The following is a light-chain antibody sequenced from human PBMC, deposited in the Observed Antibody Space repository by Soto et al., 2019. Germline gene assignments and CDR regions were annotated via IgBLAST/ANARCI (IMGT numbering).Light chain of an antibody. V-gene: IGKV3-15*01. CDR1: QSVSNN. CDR2: GAS. Sequence: ETVMTQSPATLSVSPGERAALSCRASQSVSNNLAWYQQKPGQAPRLLIYGASTRAPDIPARFSGSGSGTEFTLTISSLQSEDFAAYFCQQYNTWPPGGTFGQGTNVEIK. CDR3: QQYNTWPPGGT. J-gene: IGKJ1*01.